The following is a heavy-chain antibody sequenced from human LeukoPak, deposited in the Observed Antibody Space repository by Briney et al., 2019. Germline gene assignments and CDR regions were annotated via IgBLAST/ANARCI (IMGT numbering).Heavy chain of an antibody. J-gene: IGHJ6*03. CDR1: GNS. V-gene: IGHV4-34*01. D-gene: IGHD3-3*01. CDR3: ARGSTIFGVVWDYYYMDV. Sequence: PSETLSLTCAVSGNSWSWIRQPPGKGLEWIAEIDHSRNINYNPSLKSRVTISVDTSKNQFSLKLSSVTAADTAVYYCARGSTIFGVVWDYYYMDVWGKGTTVTVSS. CDR2: IDHSRNI.